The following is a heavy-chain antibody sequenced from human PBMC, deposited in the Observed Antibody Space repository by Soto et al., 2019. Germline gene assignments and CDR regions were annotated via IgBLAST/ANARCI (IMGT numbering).Heavy chain of an antibody. J-gene: IGHJ4*02. D-gene: IGHD3-10*01. CDR3: ARQYYYYGSGSYYKPYYFDY. Sequence: QLQLQESGPGLVKPSETLSLTCTVSGGSISSSSYYWGWIRQPPGKGLEWIGSIYYSGSTYYNPSLKSRVPISVDTSKNQFSLKLSSVTAADTAVYYCARQYYYYGSGSYYKPYYFDYWGQGTLVTVSS. CDR1: GGSISSSSYY. V-gene: IGHV4-39*01. CDR2: IYYSGST.